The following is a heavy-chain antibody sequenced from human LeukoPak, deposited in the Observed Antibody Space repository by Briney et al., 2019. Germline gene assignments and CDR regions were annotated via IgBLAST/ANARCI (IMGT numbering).Heavy chain of an antibody. V-gene: IGHV4-34*01. Sequence: SETLSLTCAVYGGSFSGYYWSWIRQPPGKGLEWIGEINHSGSTNYDPSLKSRVTISVDTSKNQFSLKLSSVTAADTAVYYCARGQGRWLQSGAGFDYWGQGTLVTVSS. CDR1: GGSFSGYY. J-gene: IGHJ4*02. CDR3: ARGQGRWLQSGAGFDY. CDR2: INHSGST. D-gene: IGHD5-24*01.